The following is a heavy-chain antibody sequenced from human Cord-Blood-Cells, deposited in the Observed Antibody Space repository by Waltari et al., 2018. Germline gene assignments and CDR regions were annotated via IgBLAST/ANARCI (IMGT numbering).Heavy chain of an antibody. CDR2: ISSSSRTI. CDR3: ARDGAYYDSSGYFPSFDY. J-gene: IGHJ4*02. CDR1: GFTFSSYS. D-gene: IGHD3-22*01. Sequence: EVQLVESGGGLVQPGGSLRLSCAASGFTFSSYSMNWVRQAPGKVLELVSYISSSSRTIYYADSVKGRFTISRDNAKNSLYLQMNSLRDEDTAVYYCARDGAYYDSSGYFPSFDYWGQGTLVTVSS. V-gene: IGHV3-48*02.